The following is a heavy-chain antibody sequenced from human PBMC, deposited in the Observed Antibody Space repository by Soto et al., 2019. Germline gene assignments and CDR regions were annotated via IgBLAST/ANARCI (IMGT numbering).Heavy chain of an antibody. V-gene: IGHV4-31*03. Sequence: ASETLSLTCTVSGGSISSDASFWSWIRQLPGKGPEWIAFISYSGTTSYNPSLRSRVTISADTSKSQFSLNLSSVTAADTAVYYCARGGASSKWFDPWGQGILVTVSS. CDR3: ARGGASSKWFDP. CDR2: ISYSGTT. J-gene: IGHJ5*02. CDR1: GGSISSDASF. D-gene: IGHD2-15*01.